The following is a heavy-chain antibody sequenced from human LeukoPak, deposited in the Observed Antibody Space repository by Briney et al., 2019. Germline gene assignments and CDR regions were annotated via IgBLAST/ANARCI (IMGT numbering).Heavy chain of an antibody. CDR2: IIPILGIA. CDR3: ARFGELSYYYYYYGMDV. V-gene: IGHV1-69*04. J-gene: IGHJ6*02. Sequence: SVKVSCKASGGTFSSYAISWVRQAPGQGLEWMGRIIPILGIANYAQKFQGRVTITADKSTSTAYMELSSLRSEDTAVYYCARFGELSYYYYYYGMDVWGQGTMATVSS. D-gene: IGHD3-10*01. CDR1: GGTFSSYA.